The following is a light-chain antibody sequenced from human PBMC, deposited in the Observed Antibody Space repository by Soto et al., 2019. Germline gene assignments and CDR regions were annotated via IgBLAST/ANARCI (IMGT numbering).Light chain of an antibody. CDR1: SSDVGGYDY. CDR2: AVR. V-gene: IGLV2-14*01. CDR3: SSYTNSNTWV. J-gene: IGLJ3*02. Sequence: QSALTQPASVSGCPGQSISISCTGTSSDVGGYDYVSWYQQHPGKAPKLMIYAVRNRPSGVSNRFSGSKSGNTASLTISGLQAEDEADYYCSSYTNSNTWVFGGGTQLTVL.